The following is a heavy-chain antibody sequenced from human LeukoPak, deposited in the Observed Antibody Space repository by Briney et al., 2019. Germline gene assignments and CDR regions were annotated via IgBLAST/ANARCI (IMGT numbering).Heavy chain of an antibody. CDR3: ASADYGSGSYYNSNWFDP. D-gene: IGHD3-10*01. Sequence: PSETLSLTCTVSGGSISCYYWSWLRQPAGKGLEWVGRIYRSGSTNYNPSLESRVTMSADTSKNQFSLKLSSVTAADTAVYYCASADYGSGSYYNSNWFDPWGQGTLVTVSS. CDR1: GGSISCYY. V-gene: IGHV4-4*07. CDR2: IYRSGST. J-gene: IGHJ5*02.